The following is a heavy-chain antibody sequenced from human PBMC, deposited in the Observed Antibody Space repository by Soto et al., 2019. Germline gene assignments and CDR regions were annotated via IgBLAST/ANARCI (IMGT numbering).Heavy chain of an antibody. CDR2: IYWDDDN. V-gene: IGHV2-5*02. CDR3: AHFMNYYDSSGFDGVFDI. CDR1: GFSLSSNGVG. D-gene: IGHD3-22*01. Sequence: QITLKESGPTLVKPTQTLTLSCTFSGFSLSSNGVGVAWIRQPPGKALEWLAVIYWDDDNRYRPSLKSRLTITKDTSKTQVVFTMTNMDPVDTGTYYGAHFMNYYDSSGFDGVFDIWGQGTTVTVSS. J-gene: IGHJ3*02.